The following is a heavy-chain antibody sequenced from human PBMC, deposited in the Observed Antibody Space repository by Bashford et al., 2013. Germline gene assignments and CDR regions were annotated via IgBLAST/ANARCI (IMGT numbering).Heavy chain of an antibody. CDR1: GLHLLPAS. J-gene: IGHJ6*02. D-gene: IGHD1-7*01. V-gene: IGHV1-2*02. Sequence: ASVKVSCKASGLHLLPASICTGCDRPLDKGVEWMGWINPHSGDTKSAQKFQGRVTMTRDTSFSTAFLELSRLKSDDTAVYFCARAPNFFMDVWGQGTTVTVSS. CDR2: INPHSGDT. CDR3: ARAPNFFMDV.